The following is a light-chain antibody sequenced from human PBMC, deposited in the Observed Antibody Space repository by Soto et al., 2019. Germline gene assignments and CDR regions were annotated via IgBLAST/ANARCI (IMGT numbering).Light chain of an antibody. V-gene: IGKV4-1*01. Sequence: DIVMTQSPDSLAVSLGERATINCKSSQSIVYNSNNKNYLAWYQQKPGQPPKLLIYWASTRESGVPDRFSGRGSGTDFTLTISRLQAEDVAVYYCQQYYSTPYTFGQGTKLEI. J-gene: IGKJ2*01. CDR3: QQYYSTPYT. CDR2: WAS. CDR1: QSIVYNSNNKNY.